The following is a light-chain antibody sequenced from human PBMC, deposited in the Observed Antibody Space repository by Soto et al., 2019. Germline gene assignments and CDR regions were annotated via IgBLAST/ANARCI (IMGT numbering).Light chain of an antibody. CDR1: QSVTSN. J-gene: IGKJ1*01. CDR3: KQYNNWPPWT. Sequence: EIVMTQSPATLSVSPGERATLSCRASQSVTSNLAWYQQKPGQAPRLLIYGESTRATGIPATFSGSGSGTELTLTIISLHAEDFAVYYCKQYNNWPPWTFGQGTKVEIK. CDR2: GES. V-gene: IGKV3-15*01.